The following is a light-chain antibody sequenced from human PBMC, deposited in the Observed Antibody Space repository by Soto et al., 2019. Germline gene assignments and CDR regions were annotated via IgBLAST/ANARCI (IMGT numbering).Light chain of an antibody. V-gene: IGLV2-8*01. CDR3: SSYGGSNNLI. J-gene: IGLJ2*01. CDR1: SSDVGGYNY. CDR2: DVS. Sequence: QSALTQPPSASGSPGQSVTISCTGTSSDVGGYNYVSWYQQHPGKAPKLMIYDVSERPSGVRDRFSGSKSGNTASLTVSGLQAEDEADYYCSSYGGSNNLIFGGGTKLTVL.